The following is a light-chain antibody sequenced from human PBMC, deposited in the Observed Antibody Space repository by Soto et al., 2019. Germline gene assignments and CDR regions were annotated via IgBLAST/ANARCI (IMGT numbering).Light chain of an antibody. CDR3: QHYNRYSEA. Sequence: DIQMTQSPSTLSGSVGDRVTITCRASQTISSWLAWYQQKPGKAPKLLIYKASTLKSGVPSRFSGSGSGTEFNLTIRSLQPDDFATYYCQHYNRYSEAFGQGTKVELK. V-gene: IGKV1-5*03. CDR2: KAS. CDR1: QTISSW. J-gene: IGKJ1*01.